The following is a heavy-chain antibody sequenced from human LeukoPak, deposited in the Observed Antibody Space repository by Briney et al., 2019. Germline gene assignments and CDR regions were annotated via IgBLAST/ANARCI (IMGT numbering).Heavy chain of an antibody. J-gene: IGHJ4*02. CDR3: AKGDVDTAMVRGY. CDR1: GFTFSSYG. V-gene: IGHV3-30*18. CDR2: ISYDGSNK. Sequence: PGGSLRRSCAASGFTFSSYGMHWVRQAPGKGLEGVAVISYDGSNKYYADSVKGRFTITRDNSKNTLYLQMNSLRAEDTAVYYCAKGDVDTAMVRGYWGQGTLVTVSS. D-gene: IGHD5-18*01.